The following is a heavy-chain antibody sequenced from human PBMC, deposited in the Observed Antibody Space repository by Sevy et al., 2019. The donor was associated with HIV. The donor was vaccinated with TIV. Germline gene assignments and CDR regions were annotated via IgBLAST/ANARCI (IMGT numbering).Heavy chain of an antibody. CDR2: ISHDRSSK. CDR3: ANQKLERQLGKVFDY. J-gene: IGHJ4*02. Sequence: GGSLRLSCAASGFTFSNYGMHWVRQAPGKGLEWVAVISHDRSSKYFADSVKGRFNISRDNSKNTLYLQMDSLRPEDTALYYCANQKLERQLGKVFDYWGRRALVTVSS. D-gene: IGHD6-13*01. V-gene: IGHV3-30*18. CDR1: GFTFSNYG.